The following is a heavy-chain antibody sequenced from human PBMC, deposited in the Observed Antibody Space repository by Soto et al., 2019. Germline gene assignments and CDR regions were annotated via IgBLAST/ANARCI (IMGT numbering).Heavy chain of an antibody. Sequence: FTRYTMNWVRQAPGQRLEWMGWINPDNGNTKSSQKFQDRVIITRDTSASTAYMDLSSLRSEDTAVYYCARGIATGQLDPWGQGTLVTVSS. V-gene: IGHV1-3*01. CDR1: FTRYT. J-gene: IGHJ5*02. CDR2: INPDNGNT. CDR3: ARGIATGQLDP. D-gene: IGHD2-15*01.